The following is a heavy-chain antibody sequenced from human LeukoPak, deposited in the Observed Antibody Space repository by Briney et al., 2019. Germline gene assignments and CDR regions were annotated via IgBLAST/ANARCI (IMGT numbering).Heavy chain of an antibody. V-gene: IGHV1-46*01. D-gene: IGHD3-16*01. CDR1: GYTFTSYY. CDR2: INPSGGST. J-gene: IGHJ4*02. Sequence: GASVEVSCKESGYTFTSYYMHWVRQAPGQGLEWMGIINPSGGSTSYAQKFQGRVTMTRDTSTSTVYMELSSLRSEDTAVYYCAREGLHGGFFDYWGQGTLVTVSS. CDR3: AREGLHGGFFDY.